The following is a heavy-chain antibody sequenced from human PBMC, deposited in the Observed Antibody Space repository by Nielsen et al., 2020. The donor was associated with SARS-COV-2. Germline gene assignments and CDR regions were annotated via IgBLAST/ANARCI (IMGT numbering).Heavy chain of an antibody. CDR1: GDSNSNNY. Sequence: SETLSLTCTVSGDSNSNNYWTRIRQSPGKGLEWIGFIHDSGTTTYSPSLRGRITLSLDTSKNQFSLTLSSVTAADTAVYYCARERFEAAGYSSSWHFDYWGQGTLVTVSS. J-gene: IGHJ4*02. D-gene: IGHD6-19*01. V-gene: IGHV4-59*01. CDR3: ARERFEAAGYSSSWHFDY. CDR2: IHDSGTT.